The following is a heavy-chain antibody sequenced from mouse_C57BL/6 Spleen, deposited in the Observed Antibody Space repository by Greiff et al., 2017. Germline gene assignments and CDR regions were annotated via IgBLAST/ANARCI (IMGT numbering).Heavy chain of an antibody. D-gene: IGHD3-2*02. CDR1: GFNIKDYY. Sequence: DVKLQESGAELVRPGASVKLSCTASGFNIKDYYMHWVKQRPEQGLEWIGRIDPEDGDTEYAPKFQGKATMTADTSSNTAYLQLSSLTSEDTAVYYCTSRQLRGGVDYWGQGTTLTVSS. CDR3: TSRQLRGGVDY. J-gene: IGHJ2*01. V-gene: IGHV14-1*01. CDR2: IDPEDGDT.